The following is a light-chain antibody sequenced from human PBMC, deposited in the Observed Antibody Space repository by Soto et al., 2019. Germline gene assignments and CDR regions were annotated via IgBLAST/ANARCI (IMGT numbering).Light chain of an antibody. CDR1: SSDVGEYNY. V-gene: IGLV2-11*01. CDR2: DVS. Sequence: QSALTQPRSVSWSPGQSVTISCTGTSSDVGEYNYVSWYQQHPGKAPKLMIYDVSKRPSGVPDRFSGSKSGNTASLTISGLQAEDEADYYCCSYAGTYTHVVFGGGTQLTVL. J-gene: IGLJ2*01. CDR3: CSYAGTYTHVV.